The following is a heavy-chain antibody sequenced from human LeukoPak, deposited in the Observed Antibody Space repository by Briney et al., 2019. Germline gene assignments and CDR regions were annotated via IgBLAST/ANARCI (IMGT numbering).Heavy chain of an antibody. D-gene: IGHD5-18*01. Sequence: SVKVSCKASGGTFSSYTISWVRQAPGQGLEWMGRIIPILGIANYAQKFQGRVTITADKSTSTAHMELSSLRSEDTAVYYCTYSSRGICYYWGQGTLVTVSS. CDR1: GGTFSSYT. V-gene: IGHV1-69*02. CDR2: IIPILGIA. CDR3: TYSSRGICYY. J-gene: IGHJ4*02.